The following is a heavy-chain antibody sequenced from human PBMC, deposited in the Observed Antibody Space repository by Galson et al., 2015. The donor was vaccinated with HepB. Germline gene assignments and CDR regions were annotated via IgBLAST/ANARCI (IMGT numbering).Heavy chain of an antibody. V-gene: IGHV3-30-3*01. J-gene: IGHJ4*02. CDR3: ARDPEKYYGDSYYFDY. D-gene: IGHD4-17*01. Sequence: SLRLSCAASGFTFSSYAMHWVRQAPGKGLEWVAVISYDGSNKYYADSVKGRFTISRDNSKNTLYLQMNSLRAEDTAVYYCARDPEKYYGDSYYFDYWGQGTLVTVSS. CDR2: ISYDGSNK. CDR1: GFTFSSYA.